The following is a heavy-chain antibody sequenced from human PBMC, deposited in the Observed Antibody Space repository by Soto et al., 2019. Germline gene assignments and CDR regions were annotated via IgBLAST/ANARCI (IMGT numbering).Heavy chain of an antibody. D-gene: IGHD3-10*01. V-gene: IGHV1-18*01. Sequence: ASVKVSCKASGYTFTSSGISWVRQAPGQGLEWMGWISAYNGNTNYADSVKGRFTISRDNSKNTLYLQMNSLRAEDTAMYYCATYAGEYLSPFDYWGQGTLVTVSS. CDR1: GYTFTSSG. CDR2: ISAYNGNT. CDR3: ATYAGEYLSPFDY. J-gene: IGHJ4*02.